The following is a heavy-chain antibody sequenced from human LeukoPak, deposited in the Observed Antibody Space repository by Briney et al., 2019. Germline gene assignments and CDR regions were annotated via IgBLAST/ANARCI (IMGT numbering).Heavy chain of an antibody. CDR2: INHSGST. V-gene: IGHV4-34*01. D-gene: IGHD3-22*01. CDR1: GGSFSGYY. Sequence: SETLSLTCAVYGGSFSGYYWSWIRQPPGKGLEWIGEINHSGSTNYNPSLKSRVTISVDTSKNQFSLKLSSVTAADTAEYYCARGRSRLRSNVGTYYYDSSGYLYFVYWGQGTLVTVSS. J-gene: IGHJ4*02. CDR3: ARGRSRLRSNVGTYYYDSSGYLYFVY.